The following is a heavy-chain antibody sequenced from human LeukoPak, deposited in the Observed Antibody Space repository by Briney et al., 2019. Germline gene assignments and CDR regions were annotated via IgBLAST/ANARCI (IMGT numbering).Heavy chain of an antibody. CDR2: IKEDGCEK. J-gene: IGHJ6*04. Sequence: GGSLRLSCAASGFTFSSHWMSWVRQAPGKGLEWVASIKEDGCEKYYVDSVKGRFSISRDDAKNSLHLQMNSLRGEDTAVYYCARDRFGGMDVWGKGTSVTVSS. D-gene: IGHD4-23*01. CDR3: ARDRFGGMDV. V-gene: IGHV3-7*01. CDR1: GFTFSSHW.